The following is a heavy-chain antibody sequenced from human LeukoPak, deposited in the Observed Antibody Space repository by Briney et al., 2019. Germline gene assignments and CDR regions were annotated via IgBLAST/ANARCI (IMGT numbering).Heavy chain of an antibody. Sequence: GESLKISCQGSGYSFTNFWIGWVRQMPGKGLEWMGVISPGDSGIRYSPSFQGQVTISVDKSISTAYLQWSSLKASDTAMYYCARHVTVTFVDVWGQGTTVTVSS. D-gene: IGHD4-11*01. CDR1: GYSFTNFW. CDR2: ISPGDSGI. CDR3: ARHVTVTFVDV. V-gene: IGHV5-51*01. J-gene: IGHJ6*02.